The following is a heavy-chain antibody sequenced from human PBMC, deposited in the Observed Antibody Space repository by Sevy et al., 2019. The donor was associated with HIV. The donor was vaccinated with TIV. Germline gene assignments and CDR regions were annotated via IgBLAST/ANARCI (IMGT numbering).Heavy chain of an antibody. D-gene: IGHD2-2*01. CDR3: ARYPILMVPAAEYYFDY. CDR1: GYTFTNFW. CDR2: IYPDDSDT. V-gene: IGHV5-51*01. J-gene: IGHJ4*02. Sequence: GESLKISCKGSGYTFTNFWIGWVRQMPGKGLEWMGVIYPDDSDTRYSPSFQGQVTISADKSISTAYLQWSSLKASGSAMYYCARYPILMVPAAEYYFDYWGQGTLVTVSS.